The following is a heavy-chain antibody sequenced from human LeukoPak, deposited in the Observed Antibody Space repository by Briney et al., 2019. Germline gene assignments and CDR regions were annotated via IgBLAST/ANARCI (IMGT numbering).Heavy chain of an antibody. Sequence: GEALKISCKGSGYRFTSYWIGWVRQMPGKGLEWMGIIYPGDSDTRYSPSFQGQVTFSADKSIRTAYLQWSSLKASDTAMYYCARRIAAPRNPLGYWFDPWGQGTLVTVSS. V-gene: IGHV5-51*01. CDR2: IYPGDSDT. CDR3: ARRIAAPRNPLGYWFDP. CDR1: GYRFTSYW. J-gene: IGHJ5*02. D-gene: IGHD6-6*01.